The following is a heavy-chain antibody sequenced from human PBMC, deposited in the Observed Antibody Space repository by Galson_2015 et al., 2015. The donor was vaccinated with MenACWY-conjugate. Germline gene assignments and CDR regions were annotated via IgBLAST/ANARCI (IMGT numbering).Heavy chain of an antibody. CDR2: ISGRTGST. V-gene: IGHV3-23*01. D-gene: IGHD3-22*01. Sequence: SLRLSCAASGFTFSNYAMSWVRQAPGKGLEWVSGISGRTGSTYYADSVKGRLTISRDNPKNTLYLQMNSLRVEDTAIYYCARSSVTFDSSVYYYVLGGQGTQVTVSS. CDR3: ARSSVTFDSSVYYYVL. J-gene: IGHJ4*02. CDR1: GFTFSNYA.